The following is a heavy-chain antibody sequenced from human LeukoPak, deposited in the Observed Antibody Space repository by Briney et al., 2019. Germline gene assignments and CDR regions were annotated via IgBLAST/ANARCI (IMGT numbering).Heavy chain of an antibody. V-gene: IGHV3-7*03. J-gene: IGHJ6*02. CDR2: INHNGNVN. CDR1: GVTFSSYW. CDR3: ARGGGLDV. Sequence: GGSLRLSCAASGVTFSSYWMNWARQAPGKGLEWVASINHNGNVNYYVDSVKGRFTISRDNAKNSLYLQMSNLRAEDTAVSFCARGGGLDVWGQGATVTASS. D-gene: IGHD3-16*01.